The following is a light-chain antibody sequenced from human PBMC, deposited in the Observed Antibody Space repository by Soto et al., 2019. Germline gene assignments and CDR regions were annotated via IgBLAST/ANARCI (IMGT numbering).Light chain of an antibody. CDR1: QSVSSSY. CDR2: GAS. V-gene: IGKV3-20*01. CDR3: QQYNSYSTWT. Sequence: EIVLTQSPGALSLSPGERATLSCRASQSVSSSYLVWYQQKPGQAPRLLIYGASSRATGIPVRFSGSGSGTDFTLTISSLQPDDFATYYCQQYNSYSTWTFGQGTKVDI. J-gene: IGKJ1*01.